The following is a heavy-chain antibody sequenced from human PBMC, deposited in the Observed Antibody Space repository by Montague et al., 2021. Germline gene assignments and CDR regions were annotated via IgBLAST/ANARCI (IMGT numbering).Heavy chain of an antibody. CDR3: ANLWPGANSTYFQH. V-gene: IGHV3-23*01. Sequence: YYADSVKCRLTISRDTSKNTLSLQMNSLRVADTAIYYCANLWPGANSTYFQHWGQGTLVIVSS. J-gene: IGHJ1*01. D-gene: IGHD3/OR15-3a*01.